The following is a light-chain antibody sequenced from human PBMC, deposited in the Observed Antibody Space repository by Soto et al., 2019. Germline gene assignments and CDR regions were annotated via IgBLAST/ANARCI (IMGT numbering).Light chain of an antibody. CDR2: DVT. CDR1: SSDIGAYNY. V-gene: IGLV2-14*03. J-gene: IGLJ3*02. CDR3: LSYTRSSTFWV. Sequence: QSALTQPASVSGSPGQSITISCAGSSSDIGAYNYVSWYQHHPGKAPKLMIYDVTNRPSGVSDRFSGSKSGNTASLTISGLQAEDEADYYCLSYTRSSTFWVFGGGTKLTV.